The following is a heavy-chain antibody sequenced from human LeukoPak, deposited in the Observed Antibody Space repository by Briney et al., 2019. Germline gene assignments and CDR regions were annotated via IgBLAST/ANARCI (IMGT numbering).Heavy chain of an antibody. D-gene: IGHD6-19*01. J-gene: IGHJ5*02. Sequence: GASVKVSCKASGYTFTSYGISWVRQAPGQGLEWMGWMNPNSGNTGYAQKFQGRVTMTRNTSISTAYMELSSLRSEDTAVYYCARGSQSGWYEYGFDPWGQGTLVTVSS. CDR1: GYTFTSYG. CDR3: ARGSQSGWYEYGFDP. V-gene: IGHV1-8*02. CDR2: MNPNSGNT.